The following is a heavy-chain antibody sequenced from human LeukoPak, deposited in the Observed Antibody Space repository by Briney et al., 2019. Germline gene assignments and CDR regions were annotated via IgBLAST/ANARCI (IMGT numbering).Heavy chain of an antibody. J-gene: IGHJ5*02. D-gene: IGHD4-17*01. V-gene: IGHV4-61*02. CDR1: GDSINTDTYY. Sequence: SETLSLTCTVSGDSINTDTYYWTWIRQPAGKGLEWIGRIYSSGSTNYNPSLRSRVTISLDTSKNQFFLGLSSVTATDTAVYYCATDRYYGGSRLDTWGQGSLVTVSS. CDR2: IYSSGST. CDR3: ATDRYYGGSRLDT.